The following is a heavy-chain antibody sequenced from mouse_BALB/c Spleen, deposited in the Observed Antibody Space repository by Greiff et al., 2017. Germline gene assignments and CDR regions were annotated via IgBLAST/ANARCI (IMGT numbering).Heavy chain of an antibody. D-gene: IGHD1-1*02. CDR1: GYTFTNYW. CDR2: INPSNGRT. CDR3: ARRGHYGRHYYAMDY. V-gene: IGHV1S81*02. J-gene: IGHJ4*01. Sequence: QVQLQQSGAELVRPGTSVKISCKASGYTFTNYWLGWVQQRPGHGPEWIGEINPSNGRTNYNEKFKSKATLTVDKSSSTAYMQLSSLTSEDSAVYYCARRGHYGRHYYAMDYWRQGTSVTVSS.